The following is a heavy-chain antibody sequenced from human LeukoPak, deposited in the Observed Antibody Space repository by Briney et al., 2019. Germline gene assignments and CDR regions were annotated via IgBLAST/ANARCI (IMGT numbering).Heavy chain of an antibody. CDR1: GGSISSGGYY. J-gene: IGHJ3*02. V-gene: IGHV4-30-2*01. D-gene: IGHD6-6*01. CDR2: IYHSGST. CDR3: ARDLGEDSSSSLGDAFDI. Sequence: TLSLTCTVSGGSISSGGYYWSWIRQPPGKGLEWIGYIYHSGSTYYNPSLKSRVTISVDRSKNQFSLKLSSVTAADTAVYYCARDLGEDSSSSLGDAFDIWGQGTMVTVSS.